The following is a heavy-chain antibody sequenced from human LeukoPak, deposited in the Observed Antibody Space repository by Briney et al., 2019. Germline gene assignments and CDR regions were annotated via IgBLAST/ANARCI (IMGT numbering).Heavy chain of an antibody. J-gene: IGHJ6*03. Sequence: ASVKVSCKASGYTFTSYYMHWVRQAPGQGLEWMRIINPSGGSTSYAQKFQGRVTMTRDMSTSTVYMELSSLRSEDTAVYYCASTSGSYDYYYYYYMDVWGKGTTVTVSS. D-gene: IGHD1-26*01. CDR2: INPSGGST. V-gene: IGHV1-46*01. CDR3: ASTSGSYDYYYYYYMDV. CDR1: GYTFTSYY.